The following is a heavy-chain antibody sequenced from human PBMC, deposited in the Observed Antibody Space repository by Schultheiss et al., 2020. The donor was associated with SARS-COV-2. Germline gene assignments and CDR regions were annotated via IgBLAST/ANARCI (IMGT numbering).Heavy chain of an antibody. CDR3: ARDRGSYYSWYFDL. J-gene: IGHJ2*01. CDR1: GGSVSSGSYY. V-gene: IGHV4-61*01. CDR2: IYYSGST. Sequence: ETLSLTCTVSGGSVSSGSYYWSWIRQPPGKGLEWIGYIYYSGSTYYNPSLKSRVTISVDTSKNQFSLKLSSVTAADTAVYYCARDRGSYYSWYFDLWGRGTLVTVSS. D-gene: IGHD1-26*01.